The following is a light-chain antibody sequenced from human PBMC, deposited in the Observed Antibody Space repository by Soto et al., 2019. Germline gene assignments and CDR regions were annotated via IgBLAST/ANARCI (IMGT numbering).Light chain of an antibody. CDR1: QDISNY. J-gene: IGKJ2*01. V-gene: IGKV1-33*01. Sequence: DIQMTQSPSSLSASVGDRVTITCQASQDISNYLNCYQQKQGKAPNLLIYDESNLETGVPSRFSGSGSGTDFTFTISSLQPEDIATYYCQQYDNLPRAFGQGTKLEIK. CDR2: DES. CDR3: QQYDNLPRA.